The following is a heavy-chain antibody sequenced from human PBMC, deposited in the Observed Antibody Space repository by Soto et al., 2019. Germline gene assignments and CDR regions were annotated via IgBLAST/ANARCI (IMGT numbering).Heavy chain of an antibody. D-gene: IGHD3-22*01. Sequence: SETLSLTCTVSGGSISSYYWSWIRQPAGKGLEWIGRIYTSGSTNYNPSLKSRVTMSVDTSKNQFSLKLSSVTAADTAVYYCARETYYYDSSGYSSARFYFDYWGQGTLVTVS. J-gene: IGHJ4*02. CDR1: GGSISSYY. CDR2: IYTSGST. V-gene: IGHV4-4*07. CDR3: ARETYYYDSSGYSSARFYFDY.